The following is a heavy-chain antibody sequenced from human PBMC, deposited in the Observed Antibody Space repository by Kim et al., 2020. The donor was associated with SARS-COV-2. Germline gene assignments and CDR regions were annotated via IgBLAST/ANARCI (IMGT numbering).Heavy chain of an antibody. CDR3: AKDLGGSSGAFDI. CDR2: ISWNSGSI. D-gene: IGHD3-10*01. V-gene: IGHV3-9*01. CDR1: GFTFDDYA. Sequence: GGSLRLSCAASGFTFDDYAMHWVRQAPGKGLEWVSGISWNSGSIGYADSVKGRFTISRDNAKNSLYLQMNSLRAEDTALYYCAKDLGGSSGAFDIWGQGTMVTVSS. J-gene: IGHJ3*02.